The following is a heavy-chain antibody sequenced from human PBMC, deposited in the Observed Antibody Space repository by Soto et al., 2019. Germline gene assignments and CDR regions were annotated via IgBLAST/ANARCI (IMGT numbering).Heavy chain of an antibody. CDR2: ISSSSTI. Sequence: EVQLVESGGGLVQPGGSLRLSCAASGFTFSSYSMNWVRQAPGKGLEWVSYISSSSTIYYADSVKGRFTISRDNAKNSLYLQMNSLRAEDAAVYYCARSVSSGWYLGNWGQGTLVTVSS. CDR3: ARSVSSGWYLGN. CDR1: GFTFSSYS. V-gene: IGHV3-48*01. D-gene: IGHD6-19*01. J-gene: IGHJ4*02.